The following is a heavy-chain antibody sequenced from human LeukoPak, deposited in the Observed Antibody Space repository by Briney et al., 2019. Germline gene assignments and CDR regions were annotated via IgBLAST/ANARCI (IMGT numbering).Heavy chain of an antibody. CDR2: INHSGST. CDR3: ARLPSIAARKTRSWFDP. CDR1: GGSFSGYY. D-gene: IGHD6-6*01. J-gene: IGHJ5*02. V-gene: IGHV4-34*01. Sequence: SETLSLTCAVYGGSFSGYYWSWIRQPPGKGLEWIGEINHSGSTNYNPSLKSRVTISVDTSKNQFSLKLSSVTAADTAVYYCARLPSIAARKTRSWFDPWGQGTLVTVSS.